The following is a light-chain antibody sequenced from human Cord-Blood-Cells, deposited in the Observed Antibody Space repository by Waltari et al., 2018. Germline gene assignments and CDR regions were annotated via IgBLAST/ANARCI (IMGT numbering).Light chain of an antibody. CDR3: SSYTSSSTWV. V-gene: IGLV2-14*01. CDR1: SSDVGGYNY. CDR2: DVS. J-gene: IGLJ3*02. Sequence: QSALTQPASVSGSPGQSITISFTGTSSDVGGYNYVSWYQQHPSKVPKLMIYDVSKRPSGVSNRFSGSKSGNTDSRTISGLQAEDEADYYCSSYTSSSTWVFGGGTKLTVL.